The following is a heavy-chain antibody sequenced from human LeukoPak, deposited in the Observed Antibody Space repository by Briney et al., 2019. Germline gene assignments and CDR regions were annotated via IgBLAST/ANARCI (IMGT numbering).Heavy chain of an antibody. J-gene: IGHJ4*02. CDR2: ISGSGGST. Sequence: PGGSLRLSCAASGFTFSSYAMSWVRQAPGKGLEWVSAISGSGGSTYYADSVKGRFTISRDNSKNTLYLQMNSLRVEDTAVYYCAKGSRGYSYGYQDYWGQRTLVTVSS. CDR3: AKGSRGYSYGYQDY. D-gene: IGHD5-18*01. CDR1: GFTFSSYA. V-gene: IGHV3-23*01.